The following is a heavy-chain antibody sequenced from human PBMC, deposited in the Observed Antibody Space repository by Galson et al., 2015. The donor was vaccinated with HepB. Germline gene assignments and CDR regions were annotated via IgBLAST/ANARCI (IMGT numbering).Heavy chain of an antibody. CDR3: AIGGMATIGGPTFDY. CDR2: ISAHNGNT. J-gene: IGHJ4*02. Sequence: SVKVSCKASGYIFTRYTISWVRQAPGQGLEWMGWISAHNGNTDFVQKSQGRVTMTTDTSTSTAYLDLRSLRSGDTAVYYCAIGGMATIGGPTFDYWGQGTLVTVSS. V-gene: IGHV1-18*01. CDR1: GYIFTRYT. D-gene: IGHD5-24*01.